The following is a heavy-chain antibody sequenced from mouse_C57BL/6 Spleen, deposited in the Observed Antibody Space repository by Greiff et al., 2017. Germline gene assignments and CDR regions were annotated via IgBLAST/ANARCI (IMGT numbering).Heavy chain of an antibody. CDR1: GYTFTDYY. J-gene: IGHJ4*01. CDR3: ARGSAMDY. V-gene: IGHV1-26*01. CDR2: INPNNGGT. Sequence: LQQSEPELVKPGASVKISGKASGYTFTDYYMNWVKQSHGKSLEWIGDINPNNGGTSYNQKFKGKATLTVDKSSSTAYMELRSLTSEDSAVYYCARGSAMDYWGQGTSVTVSS.